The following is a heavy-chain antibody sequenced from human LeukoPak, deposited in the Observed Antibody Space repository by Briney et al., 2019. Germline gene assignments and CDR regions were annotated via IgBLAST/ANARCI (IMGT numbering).Heavy chain of an antibody. J-gene: IGHJ4*02. CDR3: ARGAPPDS. V-gene: IGHV4-31*03. CDR1: GGSISSGDYY. CDR2: IYNSGST. Sequence: SQTLSLTCTVSGGSISSGDYYWSWIRQHPGKGLEWIGYIYNSGSTYYNPSLKSRVTISVDTSKNHFSLRLTSVTAADSAVYYCARGAPPDSWGQGTLVTVSS.